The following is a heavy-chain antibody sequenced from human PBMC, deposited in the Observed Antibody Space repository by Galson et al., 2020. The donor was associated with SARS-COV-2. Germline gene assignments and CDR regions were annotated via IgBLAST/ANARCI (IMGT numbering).Heavy chain of an antibody. D-gene: IGHD6-13*01. Sequence: GESLKISCAASGFTFSSYWMHWVRQGPGKGLVWVSRIKSDGSSTVYADSVKGRFTISRDNAKNTLYLQMNSLRAEDTAVYYCARTLGWDGSSSWERSFDIWGQGTKVTVSS. V-gene: IGHV3-74*01. CDR1: GFTFSSYW. CDR2: IKSDGSST. J-gene: IGHJ3*02. CDR3: ARTLGWDGSSSWERSFDI.